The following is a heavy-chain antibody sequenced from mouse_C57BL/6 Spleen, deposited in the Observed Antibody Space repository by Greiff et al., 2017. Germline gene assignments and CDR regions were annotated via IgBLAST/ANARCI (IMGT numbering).Heavy chain of an antibody. J-gene: IGHJ2*01. V-gene: IGHV5-4*01. Sequence: EVKLVESGGGLVKPGGSLKLSCAASGFTFSSYAMSWVRQTPEKRLEWVATISDGGSYTYYPDNVKGRFTISRDNAKNNLYLQMSHLKSEDTAMYYCAREDYYGSSPHFDYRGQGTTLTVSS. CDR2: ISDGGSYT. CDR3: AREDYYGSSPHFDY. D-gene: IGHD1-1*01. CDR1: GFTFSSYA.